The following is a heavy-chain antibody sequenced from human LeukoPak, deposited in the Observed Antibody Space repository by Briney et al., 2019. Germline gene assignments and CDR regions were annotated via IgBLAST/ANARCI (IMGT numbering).Heavy chain of an antibody. CDR1: VGSFSGYY. CDR3: AVGQRPAAIQYFQH. V-gene: IGHV4-34*01. CDR2: INHSGST. D-gene: IGHD2-2*02. J-gene: IGHJ1*01. Sequence: SETLSLTSAVYVGSFSGYYCSWIRQPPGKGLEWIGKINHSGSTNYNPSLKSRVTISVDTSKNQFSLKLSSVTAADTAVYHCAVGQRPAAIQYFQHWGQGTLVTVSS.